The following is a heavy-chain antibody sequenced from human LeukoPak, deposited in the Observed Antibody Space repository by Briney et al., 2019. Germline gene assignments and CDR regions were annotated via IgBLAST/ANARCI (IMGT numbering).Heavy chain of an antibody. D-gene: IGHD4-17*01. CDR1: GSTFTSYG. Sequence: ASVKVSCKASGSTFTSYGISWVRQAPGQGLEWMGWVSAYNVNTNYAQKLQGRVTMTTDTSRSTAYMELRSLRSDDTAVYYCARDLGHDYGDYYVDFWGQGTLVTVSS. V-gene: IGHV1-18*04. CDR3: ARDLGHDYGDYYVDF. CDR2: VSAYNVNT. J-gene: IGHJ4*02.